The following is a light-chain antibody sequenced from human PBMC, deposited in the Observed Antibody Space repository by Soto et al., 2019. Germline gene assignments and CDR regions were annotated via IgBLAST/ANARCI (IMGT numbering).Light chain of an antibody. CDR2: SDD. CDR3: ASWEDSLSGWV. CDR1: SSNVGSNT. Sequence: QSVLTQPPSASGTPGQRVTISCSGSSSNVGSNTVSWYQQLPGTAPKVLIYSDDQRPSGVPDRFPGSRSGSSASLAISGLQSGDEADYYCASWEDSLSGWVIGGGTKVTVL. V-gene: IGLV1-44*01. J-gene: IGLJ3*02.